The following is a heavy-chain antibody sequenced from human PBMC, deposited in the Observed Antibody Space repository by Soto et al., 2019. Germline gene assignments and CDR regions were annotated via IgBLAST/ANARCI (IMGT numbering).Heavy chain of an antibody. D-gene: IGHD3-3*01. Sequence: EVQLVESGGGLVKPGGSLRLSCAVSGFTFDKVWMNWVRQAPGKGLEWVGRIKSKTDGGTTDYAAPVKGRFTISRDDSTNMLYSQINTLTTEDSGMYFCTTGRDDLPYSGQGTLVTVSS. CDR2: IKSKTDGGTT. CDR1: GFTFDKVW. CDR3: TTGRDDLPY. V-gene: IGHV3-15*07. J-gene: IGHJ4*02.